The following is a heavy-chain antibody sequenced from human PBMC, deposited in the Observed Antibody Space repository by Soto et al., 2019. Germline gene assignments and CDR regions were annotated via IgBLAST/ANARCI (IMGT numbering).Heavy chain of an antibody. Sequence: EVQLVESGGGLVQSGRSLRLSCAASGFTFDDYAMHWVRQGPGKGLEWVSSISWNSGSIAYADSVKGRFTISRDNAKHSLFLQMSSLRPEDTALYYCAKALDYDSSGYYYFDYWGQGTLVTVSA. CDR2: ISWNSGSI. D-gene: IGHD3-22*01. CDR1: GFTFDDYA. CDR3: AKALDYDSSGYYYFDY. V-gene: IGHV3-9*01. J-gene: IGHJ4*02.